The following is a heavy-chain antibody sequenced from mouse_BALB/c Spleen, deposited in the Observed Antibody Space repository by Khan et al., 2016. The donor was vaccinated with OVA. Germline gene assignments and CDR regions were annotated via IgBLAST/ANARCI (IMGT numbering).Heavy chain of an antibody. Sequence: EVKLEESGPGLVKPSQSLSLTCTVTGYSITSGYGWNWIRQFPGNKLEWMGYISYSGSTKYNPYLKSRISITRDTSKNQFFLQLNSVTTEYTATYYCARTARIKYWGQGTTLTVSS. D-gene: IGHD1-2*01. CDR2: ISYSGST. J-gene: IGHJ2*01. CDR3: ARTARIKY. V-gene: IGHV3-2*02. CDR1: GYSITSGYG.